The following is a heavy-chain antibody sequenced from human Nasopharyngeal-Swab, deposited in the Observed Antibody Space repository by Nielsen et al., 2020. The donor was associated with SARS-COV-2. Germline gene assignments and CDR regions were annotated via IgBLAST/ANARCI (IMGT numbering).Heavy chain of an antibody. V-gene: IGHV3-23*01. Sequence: GESLKISCAASVFTFSSYAMSWVRQAPGKGLEWVSGISGSGGSTYYADSVKGRFTIPRDNSKNTLYLQMNSLRAEDTAVYYCAKGPLRTTVPDYFDYWGQGTLVTVSS. CDR2: ISGSGGST. CDR1: VFTFSSYA. CDR3: AKGPLRTTVPDYFDY. J-gene: IGHJ4*02. D-gene: IGHD4-17*01.